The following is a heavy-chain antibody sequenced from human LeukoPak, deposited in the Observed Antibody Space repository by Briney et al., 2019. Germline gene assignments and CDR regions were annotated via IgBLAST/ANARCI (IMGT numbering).Heavy chain of an antibody. CDR3: ARDSEGGSGWFDP. V-gene: IGHV1-8*01. D-gene: IGHD2-15*01. CDR2: MNPNSDNT. J-gene: IGHJ5*02. Sequence: ASVKVSCKASGYTFTSYDINWVRQAPGQGLEWMGWMNPNSDNTGYAQKFQGRVTMTRSTSISTAYMELSSLRSEDTAVYYCARDSEGGSGWFDPWGQGTLVTVSS. CDR1: GYTFTSYD.